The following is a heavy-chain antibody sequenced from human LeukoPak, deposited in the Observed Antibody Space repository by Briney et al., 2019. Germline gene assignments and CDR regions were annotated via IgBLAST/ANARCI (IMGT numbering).Heavy chain of an antibody. CDR1: GGSISSYY. CDR3: ARDLGSPGGSGEWFDP. J-gene: IGHJ5*02. CDR2: IYTSGST. Sequence: PSETLSLTCTVSGGSISSYYWSWIRQPAGKGLEWIGRIYTSGSTNYNPSLKRRVTISVDTSKNQFSLKLSSVTAADTAVYYCARDLGSPGGSGEWFDPWGQGTLVTVSS. V-gene: IGHV4-4*07. D-gene: IGHD2-15*01.